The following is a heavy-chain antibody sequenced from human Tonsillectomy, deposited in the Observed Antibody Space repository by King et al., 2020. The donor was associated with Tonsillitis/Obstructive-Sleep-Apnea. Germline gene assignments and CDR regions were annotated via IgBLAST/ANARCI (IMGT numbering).Heavy chain of an antibody. D-gene: IGHD2-2*01. Sequence: VQLVESGGGLVKPGGSLRLSCAASGFTFSDYYMSWIRQAPGKGLEWVSYISSSSSYTNYADSVKGRFTISIDNAKNSLYLQINSLRAEDTDVYYCARANIPAANDAFDIWGQGTMVTVSS. J-gene: IGHJ3*02. V-gene: IGHV3-11*05. CDR2: ISSSSSYT. CDR1: GFTFSDYY. CDR3: ARANIPAANDAFDI.